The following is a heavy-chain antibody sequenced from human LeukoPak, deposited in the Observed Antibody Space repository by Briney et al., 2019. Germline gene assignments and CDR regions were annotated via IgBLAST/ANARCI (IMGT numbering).Heavy chain of an antibody. D-gene: IGHD3-10*01. CDR1: GGSISSGGYY. CDR2: IYYSGST. Sequence: SETLSLTCTVSGGSISSGGYYWSWIRQHPGKGLEWIGYIYYSGSTYYNPSLKSRVTISVDTSKNQFSLKLSSVTAAGTAVYYCARDHVRTLSGFDYWGQGTLVTVSS. V-gene: IGHV4-31*03. CDR3: ARDHVRTLSGFDY. J-gene: IGHJ4*02.